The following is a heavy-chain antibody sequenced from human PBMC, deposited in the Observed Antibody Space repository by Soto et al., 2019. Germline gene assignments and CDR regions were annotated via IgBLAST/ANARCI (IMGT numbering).Heavy chain of an antibody. CDR1: GYTFTGYY. CDR2: INPNSGGT. Sequence: ASVKVSCKASGYTFTGYYMHWVRQAPGQGLEWMGWINPNSGGTNYAQKFQGRVTMTRDTSISTAYMELSRLRSDDTAVYYCARDQGWMYYDFWCGYYGMDVWGQGTTVTVSS. CDR3: ARDQGWMYYDFWCGYYGMDV. D-gene: IGHD3-3*01. V-gene: IGHV1-2*02. J-gene: IGHJ6*02.